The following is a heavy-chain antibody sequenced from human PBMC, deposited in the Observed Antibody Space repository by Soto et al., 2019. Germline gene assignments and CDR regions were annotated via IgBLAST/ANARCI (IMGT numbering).Heavy chain of an antibody. CDR1: GFTFSSYE. J-gene: IGHJ4*02. Sequence: EVQLVESGGGLVQPGGSLRLSCAASGFTFSSYEMNWVRQAPGKGLEWVSYISSSGSTIYYADSVKGRFTISRDNAKNSLYLQMNSLRVEDTAVYYCARDLDQMGAPDYWGQGTLVTVSS. CDR3: ARDLDQMGAPDY. V-gene: IGHV3-48*03. D-gene: IGHD1-26*01. CDR2: ISSSGSTI.